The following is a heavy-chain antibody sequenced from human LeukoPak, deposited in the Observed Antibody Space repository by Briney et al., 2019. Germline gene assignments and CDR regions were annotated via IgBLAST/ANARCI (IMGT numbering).Heavy chain of an antibody. CDR1: GFTFSGSA. V-gene: IGHV3-73*01. CDR2: IRSKANSYAT. J-gene: IGHJ1*01. CDR3: THHYYDSSGYYYGYFQH. Sequence: PGGSLRLSCAASGFTFSGSAMHWVRQASGKGLEWVGRIRSKANSYATAYAASVKGRFTISRDDSKNTAYLQMNSPKTEGTAVYYCTHHYYDSSGYYYGYFQHWGQGTLVTVSS. D-gene: IGHD3-22*01.